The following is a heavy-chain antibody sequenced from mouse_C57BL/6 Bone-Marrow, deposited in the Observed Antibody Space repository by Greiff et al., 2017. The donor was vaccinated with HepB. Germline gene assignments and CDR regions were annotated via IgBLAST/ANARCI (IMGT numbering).Heavy chain of an antibody. CDR2: IDPANGNT. CDR3: ARAYYYGSSNYYAMDY. CDR1: CFNIKNTY. D-gene: IGHD1-1*01. J-gene: IGHJ4*01. Sequence: EVQLQQSVAELVRPGASVKLSCTASCFNIKNTYMHWVKQRPEQGLEWIGRIDPANGNTKYAPKFQGKATITADTSSNTAYLQLSSLTSEDTAIYYCARAYYYGSSNYYAMDYWGQGTSVTVSS. V-gene: IGHV14-3*01.